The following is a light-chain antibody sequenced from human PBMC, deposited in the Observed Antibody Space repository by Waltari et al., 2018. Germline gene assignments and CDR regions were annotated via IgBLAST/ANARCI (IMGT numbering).Light chain of an antibody. J-gene: IGLJ2*01. CDR1: SLRSYY. CDR2: NKN. CDR3: NSRDSSGNHPV. V-gene: IGLV3-19*01. Sequence: SSELTQDPAVSVALGQTVRITCQGDSLRSYYASWYQQKPGQDPVLVIYNKNNRPSGIPDRFSGSSSGNTASLTITGAQAEDEADYYCNSRDSSGNHPVFGGGTKLTVL.